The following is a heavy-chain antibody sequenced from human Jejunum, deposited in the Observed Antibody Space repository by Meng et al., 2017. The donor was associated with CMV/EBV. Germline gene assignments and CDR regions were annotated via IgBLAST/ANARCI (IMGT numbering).Heavy chain of an antibody. V-gene: IGHV1-2*06. J-gene: IGHJ4*02. CDR3: VRANLGSADY. Sequence: QVQLVPSGAEVKKPGAPVKVSCKASGYTFTGYYMHWLRQAPGQGLEWVGRITPSSGGTTYAQKFQGRVTMTRDTSISTAYMELSSLRSDDAAIYYCVRANLGSADYWGQGTLVTVSS. CDR2: ITPSSGGT. CDR1: GYTFTGYY. D-gene: IGHD7-27*01.